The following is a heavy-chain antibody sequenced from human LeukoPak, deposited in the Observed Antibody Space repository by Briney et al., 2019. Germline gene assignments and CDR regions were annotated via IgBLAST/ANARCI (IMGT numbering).Heavy chain of an antibody. CDR1: GFTFSSYA. CDR2: ISYDGSNK. D-gene: IGHD6-19*01. CDR3: AREGKYSSGSLTLTFDY. V-gene: IGHV3-30*07. Sequence: GGSLRLSCAASGFTFSSYAMHWVRQAPGKGLEWVAVISYDGSNKYYADSVKGRFTISRDNSKNTLYLQMNSLRAEDTAVYYCAREGKYSSGSLTLTFDYWGQGTLVTVSS. J-gene: IGHJ4*02.